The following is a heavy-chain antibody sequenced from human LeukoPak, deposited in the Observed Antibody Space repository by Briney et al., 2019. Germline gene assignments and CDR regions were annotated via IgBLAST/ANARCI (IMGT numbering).Heavy chain of an antibody. J-gene: IGHJ4*03. CDR3: TRDAVAVALFFDY. Sequence: GGSLRLSCTASGFTFGDYAMSWFRQAPGKGLEWVGFIRSKAYGGTTEYAASVKGRFTISRDDSKSIAYLQMNSLKTEDTAVYYCTRDAVAVALFFDYWGQGTTVTVSS. D-gene: IGHD6-19*01. CDR2: IRSKAYGGTT. CDR1: GFTFGDYA. V-gene: IGHV3-49*03.